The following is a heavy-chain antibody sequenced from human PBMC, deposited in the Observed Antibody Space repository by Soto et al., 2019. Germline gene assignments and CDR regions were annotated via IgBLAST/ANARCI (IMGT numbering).Heavy chain of an antibody. V-gene: IGHV1-2*04. CDR1: GYTFTGYY. J-gene: IGHJ4*02. D-gene: IGHD3-10*02. Sequence: ASVKVSCKASGYTFTGYYMHWVRQAPGQGLEWMGWINPNSGGTNYAQKFQGWVTMTTDTSISTAYMELSRLRSDDTAVYYCARSLSVFGELPTDYWGQGTLVTVSS. CDR2: INPNSGGT. CDR3: ARSLSVFGELPTDY.